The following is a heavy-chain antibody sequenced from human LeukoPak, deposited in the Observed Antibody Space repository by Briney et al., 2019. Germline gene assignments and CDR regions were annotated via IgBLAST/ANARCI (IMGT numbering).Heavy chain of an antibody. CDR2: IYTSGST. CDR3: GRHSSYYDFWSGYYTYYYYMDV. Sequence: SETLSLTCTVSGGSISSYYWSWIRQPPGKGLEWIGYIYTSGSTNYNPSLKSRVTISVDTSKNQFSLKLSSVTAADTAVYYCGRHSSYYDFWSGYYTYYYYMDVWGKGTTVTVSS. CDR1: GGSISSYY. D-gene: IGHD3-3*01. J-gene: IGHJ6*03. V-gene: IGHV4-4*09.